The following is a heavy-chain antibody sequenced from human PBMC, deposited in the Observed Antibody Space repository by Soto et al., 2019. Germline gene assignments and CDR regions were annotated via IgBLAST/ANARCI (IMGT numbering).Heavy chain of an antibody. J-gene: IGHJ5*02. CDR3: ARVPDR. D-gene: IGHD2-2*01. CDR1: GGSITNYY. Sequence: SETLSLTCTVSGGSITNYYWSWIRQSPGKGLEWIGCIYYTGSTNYNPSLKSRVTISVDRSKNQFSLKLSSVTAADTAVYYCARVPDRWGQGTLVTVS. V-gene: IGHV4-59*12. CDR2: IYYTGST.